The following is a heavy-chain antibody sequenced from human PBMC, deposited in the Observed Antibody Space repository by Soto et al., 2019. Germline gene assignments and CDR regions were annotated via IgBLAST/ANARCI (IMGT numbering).Heavy chain of an antibody. Sequence: PSETLSLTCAVYGGSFSGYYWSWIRQPPGKGLEWIGEINHSGSTNYNPSLKSRVTISVDTSKNQFSLKLSSVTAADTAVYYCARGLIAAYDYWGQGTLVTVSS. CDR1: GGSFSGYY. CDR3: ARGLIAAYDY. V-gene: IGHV4-34*01. J-gene: IGHJ4*02. CDR2: INHSGST. D-gene: IGHD6-13*01.